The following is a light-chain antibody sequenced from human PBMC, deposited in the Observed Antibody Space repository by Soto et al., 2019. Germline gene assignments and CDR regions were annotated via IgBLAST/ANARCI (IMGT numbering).Light chain of an antibody. J-gene: IGLJ3*02. V-gene: IGLV1-40*01. CDR2: GNI. CDR1: SSNIGGGYD. CDR3: QSYDSSLSAGV. Sequence: QSVLTQPPSVSGAPGQRVTISCTGSSSNIGGGYDVHWYQHLPGTAPKLLVYGNINRPSRVPDRFSGSKSGTSASLAITGLQAEDEADYYCQSYDSSLSAGVFGGGTKLTVL.